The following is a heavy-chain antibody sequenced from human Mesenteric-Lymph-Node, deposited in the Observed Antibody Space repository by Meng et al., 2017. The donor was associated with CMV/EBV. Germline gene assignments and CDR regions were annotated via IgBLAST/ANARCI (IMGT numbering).Heavy chain of an antibody. CDR2: MGGSGGNT. V-gene: IGHV3-23*01. J-gene: IGHJ4*02. CDR1: GFTFSTYA. Sequence: GGSLRLSCAASGFTFSTYAMSWVRQAPGKGLEWVSGMGGSGGNTYYADSVKGRFTISRDNSKNTLYLQMNGLRDEDTAVYYCAKESLPRGDYWGQGTLVTVSS. CDR3: AKESLPRGDY. D-gene: IGHD3-10*01.